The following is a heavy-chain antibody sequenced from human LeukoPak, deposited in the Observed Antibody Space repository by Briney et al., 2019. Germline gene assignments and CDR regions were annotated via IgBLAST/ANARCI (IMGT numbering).Heavy chain of an antibody. CDR3: ARDAQRGFDYSNSLEY. CDR2: IWSDGTNQ. V-gene: IGHV3-33*01. CDR1: GFIFNHYG. J-gene: IGHJ4*02. Sequence: SGRSLRLSCAAAGFIFNHYGMNWVRQAPGKGLEWVAVIWSDGTNQYYADSVKGRFTISRDDSGNTVYLQMNSLRPEDTGVYYCARDAQRGFDYSNSLEYWGQGTPVTVST. D-gene: IGHD4-11*01.